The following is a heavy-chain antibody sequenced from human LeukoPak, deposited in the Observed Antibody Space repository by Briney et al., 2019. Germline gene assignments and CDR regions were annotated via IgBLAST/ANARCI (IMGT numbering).Heavy chain of an antibody. CDR2: ISSSSSTI. CDR1: GFTFSSYS. D-gene: IGHD1-26*01. V-gene: IGHV3-48*04. Sequence: GGSLRLSCAASGFTFSSYSMNWVRQAPGKGLEWVSYISSSSSTIYYADSVKGRFTISRDNAKNTLYLQMNSLGVEDTALYYCARVRVGSGSSHAADAFDIWGQGTMVTVSS. CDR3: ARVRVGSGSSHAADAFDI. J-gene: IGHJ3*02.